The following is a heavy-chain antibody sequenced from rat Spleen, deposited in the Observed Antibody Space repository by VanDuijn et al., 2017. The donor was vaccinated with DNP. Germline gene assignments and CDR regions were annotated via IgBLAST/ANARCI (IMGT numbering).Heavy chain of an antibody. CDR2: IIYDGSST. CDR1: GFIFSDYA. J-gene: IGHJ2*01. Sequence: EVQLVESGGGLVRPGNSLRLSCAASGFIFSDYAMAWVRQSPKMGLEWVATIIYDGSSTFYRDSVTGRFTISRDNAKSTLYLQMESLRSEDTATYYCASNMWDHSWYDFDYWGQGVMVTVSS. V-gene: IGHV5-17*01. D-gene: IGHD4-3*01. CDR3: ASNMWDHSWYDFDY.